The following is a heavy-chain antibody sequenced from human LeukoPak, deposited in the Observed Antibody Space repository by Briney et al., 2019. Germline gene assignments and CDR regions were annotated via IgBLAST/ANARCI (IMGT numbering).Heavy chain of an antibody. V-gene: IGHV1-46*01. Sequence: ASVKVSCKASGYTFTSYGISWVRQAPGQGLEWMGIINPSGGSTSYAQKFQGRVTMTRDTSTSTVYMELSSLRSEDTAVYYCARWLGEYYFGYWGQGTLVTVSS. CDR1: GYTFTSYG. CDR2: INPSGGST. CDR3: ARWLGEYYFGY. J-gene: IGHJ4*02. D-gene: IGHD5-12*01.